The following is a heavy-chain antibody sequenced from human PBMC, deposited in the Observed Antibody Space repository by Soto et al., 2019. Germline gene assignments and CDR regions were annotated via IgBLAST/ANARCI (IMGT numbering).Heavy chain of an antibody. CDR3: ARGGPPLYYYDSSGYLGY. D-gene: IGHD3-22*01. Sequence: SETMSITCTVSGGSISSGDYYWSWIRQPPGKGLEWIGYIYYSGSTYYNPSLKSRVTISVDTSKNQFSLKLSSVTAADTAVYYCARGGPPLYYYDSSGYLGYWGQGTLVTVS. V-gene: IGHV4-30-4*01. CDR1: GGSISSGDYY. J-gene: IGHJ4*02. CDR2: IYYSGST.